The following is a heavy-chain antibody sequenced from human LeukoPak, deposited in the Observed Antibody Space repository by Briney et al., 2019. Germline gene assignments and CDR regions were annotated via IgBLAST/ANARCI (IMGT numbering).Heavy chain of an antibody. CDR1: GFIFSNYW. CDR2: TKQDGSEK. D-gene: IGHD3-22*01. V-gene: IGHV3-7*01. Sequence: GGSLRLSCGASGFIFSNYWMRWLRQAPGKGLEWVAHTKQDGSEKDYADSVKGRFPIPRDNAKSSLYLQMDSLRADDTTFYYCARGQSESNGARSDGSRYRAFDVWGRVTMVTVSS. CDR3: ARGQSESNGARSDGSRYRAFDV. J-gene: IGHJ3*01.